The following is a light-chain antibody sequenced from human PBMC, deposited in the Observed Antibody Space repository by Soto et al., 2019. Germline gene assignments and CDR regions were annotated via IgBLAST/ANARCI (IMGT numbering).Light chain of an antibody. CDR2: EVN. CDR3: SSYTYSSTLVV. J-gene: IGLJ2*01. Sequence: QSALTQPASVSGSPGQLITISCTGTSSDIGGYDYVSWYLQHPGKAPKLIIFEVNNRPSGVSDRFSASKSGNTASLTISGLQAEDEADYYCSSYTYSSTLVVFGGGTKLTVL. V-gene: IGLV2-14*01. CDR1: SSDIGGYDY.